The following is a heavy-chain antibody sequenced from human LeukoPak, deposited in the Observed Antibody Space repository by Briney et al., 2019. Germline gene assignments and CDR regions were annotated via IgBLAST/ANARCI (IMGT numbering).Heavy chain of an antibody. CDR3: ASSLNCSGGSCQLFYYYYYGMDV. J-gene: IGHJ6*02. Sequence: GGSLRLSCAASGFTFSSYAMHWVRQAPGKGLEWVAVISYDGSNKYYADSVKGRFTISRDNSKNTLYLQMNSLRAEDTAVYYCASSLNCSGGSCQLFYYYYYGMDVWGQGTTVTVSS. CDR1: GFTFSSYA. D-gene: IGHD2-15*01. CDR2: ISYDGSNK. V-gene: IGHV3-30-3*01.